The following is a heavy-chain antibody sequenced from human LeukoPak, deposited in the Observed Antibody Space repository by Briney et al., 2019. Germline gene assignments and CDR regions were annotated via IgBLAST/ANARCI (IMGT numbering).Heavy chain of an antibody. CDR3: ARGTKLTYFQTVLFYDSSGYYSTAEYFQH. D-gene: IGHD3-22*01. J-gene: IGHJ1*01. Sequence: ASVKVSCKASGYTFTSYDINWVRQATGQGLEWMGWMNPNSGNTGYAQKFQGRVTMTRNTSISTAYMELSSLRSEDTAVYYCARGTKLTYFQTVLFYDSSGYYSTAEYFQHWGQGTLVTVSS. CDR1: GYTFTSYD. CDR2: MNPNSGNT. V-gene: IGHV1-8*01.